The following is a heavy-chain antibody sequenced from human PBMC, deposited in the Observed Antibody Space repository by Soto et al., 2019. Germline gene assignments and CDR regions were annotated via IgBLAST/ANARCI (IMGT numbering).Heavy chain of an antibody. CDR3: ARGSGLVS. CDR2: IIPIHGTT. Sequence: QMEQSGAEVRKPGSSVKVSCKPSGGSLTSYPMAWVRQAPGQGFEWMGGIIPIHGTTEYAQKFQGRVTITPDESTNRATLEMTGLKSEVSDVYYCARGSGLVSWGQGTLVTVSS. D-gene: IGHD3-10*01. CDR1: GGSLTSYP. J-gene: IGHJ4*02. V-gene: IGHV1-69*01.